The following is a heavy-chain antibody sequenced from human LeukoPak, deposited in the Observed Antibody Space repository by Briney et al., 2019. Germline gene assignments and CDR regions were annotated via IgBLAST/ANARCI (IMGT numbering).Heavy chain of an antibody. CDR3: ARPTRYSSSWSCLDAFDS. V-gene: IGHV3-30*01. J-gene: IGHJ3*02. CDR2: ISYDGSNK. D-gene: IGHD6-13*01. Sequence: GGSLRLSCAASGFTFSSYAMHWVRQAPGKGLEGVAVISYDGSNKYHADSVKGRFTIDRDNSKNTLYLQMNSLRAEDTAVYYCARPTRYSSSWSCLDAFDSWGQGTMVTVSS. CDR1: GFTFSSYA.